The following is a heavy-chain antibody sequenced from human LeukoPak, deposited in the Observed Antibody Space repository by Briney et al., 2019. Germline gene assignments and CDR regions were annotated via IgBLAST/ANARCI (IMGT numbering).Heavy chain of an antibody. J-gene: IGHJ2*01. D-gene: IGHD3-10*02. CDR2: IVPSGGTT. Sequence: GGTLRLSCAASGFTFSSYSMNWVRQAPGKGLEWVSGIVPSGGTTYYADSVKGRFTVSRDNSKNTLYLQMNSLRTEDTAQYYCLREQSKVFGYFDLWGRGTLVTVSS. V-gene: IGHV3-23*01. CDR1: GFTFSSYS. CDR3: LREQSKVFGYFDL.